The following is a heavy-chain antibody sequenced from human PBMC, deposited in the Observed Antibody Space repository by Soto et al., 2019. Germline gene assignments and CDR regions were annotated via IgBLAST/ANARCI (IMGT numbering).Heavy chain of an antibody. D-gene: IGHD5-12*01. J-gene: IGHJ4*02. Sequence: GGSLRLSCAASGFNFSSYGMHWVRQAPGKGLEWVAVISYDGSNKYYADSVKGRFTISRDNSKNTLYLQMNSLRAEDTAVYYCAKDPRDGYNLWGQGTLVTVSS. CDR2: ISYDGSNK. V-gene: IGHV3-30*18. CDR1: GFNFSSYG. CDR3: AKDPRDGYNL.